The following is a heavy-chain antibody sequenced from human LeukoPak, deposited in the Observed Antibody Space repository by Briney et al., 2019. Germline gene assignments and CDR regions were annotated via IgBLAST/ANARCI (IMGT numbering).Heavy chain of an antibody. Sequence: GGSLRLSCAASGFTFSSYSVNWVRQAPGKGLEWVSYISSSSSTIYYADSVKGRFTISRDNAKNSLYLQMNSLRAEDTAVYYCARDRWGYSYGGDWGQGTLVTVSS. D-gene: IGHD5-18*01. CDR1: GFTFSSYS. J-gene: IGHJ4*02. CDR2: ISSSSSTI. CDR3: ARDRWGYSYGGD. V-gene: IGHV3-48*01.